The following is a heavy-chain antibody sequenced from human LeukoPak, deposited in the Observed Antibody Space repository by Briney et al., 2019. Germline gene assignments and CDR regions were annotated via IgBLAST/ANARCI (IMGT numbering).Heavy chain of an antibody. D-gene: IGHD2-15*01. CDR1: GFTFSSSA. CDR3: AKQLGYCSDGSCYFPY. J-gene: IGHJ4*02. V-gene: IGHV3-23*01. Sequence: GGSLRLSCAASGFTFSSSAMSWVRQAPGKGLEWVSAISNNGGYTYYADSVQGRFTISRDSSKSTLCLQMNSLRAEDTAVYYCAKQLGYCSDGSCYFPYWGQGTLVTVSS. CDR2: ISNNGGYT.